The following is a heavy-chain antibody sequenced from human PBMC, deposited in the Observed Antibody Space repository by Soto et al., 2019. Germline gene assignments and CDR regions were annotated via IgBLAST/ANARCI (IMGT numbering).Heavy chain of an antibody. D-gene: IGHD4-17*01. CDR2: IIPIFGTA. CDR3: ARAPTYDGDYTFDGMDV. J-gene: IGHJ6*02. CDR1: GGTFSSYA. Sequence: QVQLVQSGAEVKKPGSSVKVSCKASGGTFSSYAISWVRQAPGQGLEWMGGIIPIFGTANYAQKFQGRVTITADESTSTAYMEMSSLRSEDTAVYYCARAPTYDGDYTFDGMDVWGQGTTVTDSS. V-gene: IGHV1-69*12.